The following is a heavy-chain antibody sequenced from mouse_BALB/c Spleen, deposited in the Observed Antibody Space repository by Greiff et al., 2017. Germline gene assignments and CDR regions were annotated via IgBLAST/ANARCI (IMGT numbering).Heavy chain of an antibody. CDR2: ILPGSGST. J-gene: IGHJ1*01. Sequence: QVQLQQSGAELMKPGASVKISCKATGYTFSSYWIEWVKQRPGHGLEWIGEILPGSGSTNYNEKFKGKATFTADTSTNTAYMQLSSLTSEDSAVYYCARFPGTWYFDVWGAGTTVTVSS. D-gene: IGHD4-1*01. CDR1: GYTFSSYW. V-gene: IGHV1-9*01. CDR3: ARFPGTWYFDV.